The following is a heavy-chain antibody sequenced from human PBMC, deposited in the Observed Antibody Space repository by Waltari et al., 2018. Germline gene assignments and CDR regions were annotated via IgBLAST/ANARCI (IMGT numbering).Heavy chain of an antibody. CDR3: ARGYCSGGSCYSYYYYYYMAV. Sequence: QVQLPLWGAGLLKPSETLSLTCAVYGGSFSGYSWSWLRQPPGKGLEWLGEINHSGSTNYNPSLKSRVTTSVDTSKNQFSLKLSSVTAADTAVYYCARGYCSGGSCYSYYYYYYMAVWGKGTTVTVSS. D-gene: IGHD2-15*01. J-gene: IGHJ6*03. CDR1: GGSFSGYS. CDR2: INHSGST. V-gene: IGHV4-34*01.